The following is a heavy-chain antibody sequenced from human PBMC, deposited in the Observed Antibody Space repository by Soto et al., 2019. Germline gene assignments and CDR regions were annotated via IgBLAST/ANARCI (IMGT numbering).Heavy chain of an antibody. CDR3: AQDRVIDYDFWSGYPTGFDY. Sequence: EVQLLESGGGLVQPGGSLRLSCAASGFTFRSYAMSWVRQAPWKGLEWVSAISGSGGRTYYADSVKGRFTISRDNAKNTLYLQMNSLRAEDTAVYYCAQDRVIDYDFWSGYPTGFDYWGQGTLVTVSS. CDR2: ISGSGGRT. CDR1: GFTFRSYA. D-gene: IGHD3-3*01. V-gene: IGHV3-23*01. J-gene: IGHJ4*02.